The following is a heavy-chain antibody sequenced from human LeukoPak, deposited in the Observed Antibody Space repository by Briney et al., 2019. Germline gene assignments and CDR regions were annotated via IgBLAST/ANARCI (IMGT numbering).Heavy chain of an antibody. CDR3: VPTYYDSSGRNWFDP. V-gene: IGHV1-2*02. Sequence: ASVTVSCKASGYTFTGYYMHWVRQAPGQGLEWMGWINPNSGGTNYAQKFQGRVTMTRDTSISTAYMELSRLRSDDTAVYYCVPTYYDSSGRNWFDPWGQGTLVTVSS. J-gene: IGHJ5*02. D-gene: IGHD3-22*01. CDR2: INPNSGGT. CDR1: GYTFTGYY.